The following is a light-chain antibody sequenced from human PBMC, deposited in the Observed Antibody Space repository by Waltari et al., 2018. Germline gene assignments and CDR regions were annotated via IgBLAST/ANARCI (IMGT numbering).Light chain of an antibody. V-gene: IGLV3-25*03. Sequence: SYALTQSPSVSVSPGQTALLSCSGDGLPKRFAYWYQQKPGQAPLLIIFKDSQRPSEIPVRFSGSSSGTTATLTITGVQAEDEADYYCQSTDSSGTDVVFGGGTRVTVL. CDR2: KDS. CDR1: GLPKRF. CDR3: QSTDSSGTDVV. J-gene: IGLJ2*01.